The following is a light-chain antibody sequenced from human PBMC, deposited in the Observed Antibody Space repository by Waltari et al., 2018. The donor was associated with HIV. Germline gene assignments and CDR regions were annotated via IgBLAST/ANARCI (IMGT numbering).Light chain of an antibody. Sequence: QSALTPPASVSGSPGPSITISCSGTSSDLGAYTYVSWYQQYPGKAPSLLIHDVNKWPSGVSNRFSGSKSGNTASLTISGLQSEDEADYWCCSYAGSRSWVFGGGTKVTVL. CDR3: CSYAGSRSWV. CDR2: DVN. J-gene: IGLJ3*02. V-gene: IGLV2-23*02. CDR1: SSDLGAYTY.